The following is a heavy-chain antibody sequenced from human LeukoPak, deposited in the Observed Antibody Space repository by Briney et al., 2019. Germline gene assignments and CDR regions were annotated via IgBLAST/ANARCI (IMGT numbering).Heavy chain of an antibody. CDR1: GGSISCYY. J-gene: IGHJ2*01. D-gene: IGHD5-18*01. CDR2: IYYSGST. CDR3: ARVAPWIQLWLPRPHWYFDL. V-gene: IGHV4-59*01. Sequence: PSETLSLTCTVSGGSISCYYWSWIRQPPGKGLEWIGYIYYSGSTNYNPSLKSRVTISVGTSKNQFSLKLSSVTAADTAVYYCARVAPWIQLWLPRPHWYFDLWGRGTLVTVSS.